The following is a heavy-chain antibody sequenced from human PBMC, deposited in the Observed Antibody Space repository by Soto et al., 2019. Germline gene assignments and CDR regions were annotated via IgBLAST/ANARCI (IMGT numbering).Heavy chain of an antibody. CDR3: TASSGWYNAFDI. CDR2: ISGSGGST. D-gene: IGHD6-19*01. V-gene: IGHV3-23*01. CDR1: GFTFSSDA. J-gene: IGHJ3*02. Sequence: EVQLLESGGGLVQPGGSLRLSCAASGFTFSSDAMSWVRQAPGKGLEWVSAISGSGGSTYYADSVKGRFTISRDNSKNTLYLQMHSLRAEDTAVYYCTASSGWYNAFDIWGQGTMVTVSS.